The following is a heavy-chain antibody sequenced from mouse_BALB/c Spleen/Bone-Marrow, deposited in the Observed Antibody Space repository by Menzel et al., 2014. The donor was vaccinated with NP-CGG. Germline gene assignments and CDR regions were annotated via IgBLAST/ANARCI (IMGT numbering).Heavy chain of an antibody. CDR3: ARWGAYFDY. Sequence: SGAELVKPGTPVKLSCKASGYTSTSYWMNWVKQRPGRGLEWIGRIDPSDSETHYNQKFKDKATLTVDKSSSTAYIQLSSLTSEDSAVYYCARWGAYFDYWGQGTTLTVSS. CDR1: GYTSTSYW. V-gene: IGHV1-69*02. J-gene: IGHJ2*01. CDR2: IDPSDSET.